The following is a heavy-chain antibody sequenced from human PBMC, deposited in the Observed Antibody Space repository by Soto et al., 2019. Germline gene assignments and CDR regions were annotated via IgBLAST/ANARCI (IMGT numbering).Heavy chain of an antibody. Sequence: QVQLVESGGGVVQPGRSLRLSCAASGFTFSSYAMHWVRQAPGKGLEWVAVISYDGSNKYYADSVKGRFTIYRDNSKNTLYLQMDTLRAEDTAVYYCAASGQWVPLDYWGQGTLVTVSS. CDR3: AASGQWVPLDY. D-gene: IGHD6-19*01. CDR2: ISYDGSNK. J-gene: IGHJ4*02. V-gene: IGHV3-30-3*01. CDR1: GFTFSSYA.